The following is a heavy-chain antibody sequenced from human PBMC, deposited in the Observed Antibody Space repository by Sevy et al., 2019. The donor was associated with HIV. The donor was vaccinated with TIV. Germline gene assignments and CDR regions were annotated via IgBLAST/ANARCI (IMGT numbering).Heavy chain of an antibody. J-gene: IGHJ6*02. CDR3: ARDCSSTSCLWGLDV. D-gene: IGHD2-2*01. CDR1: GFTFSRYW. Sequence: GGSLRLSCAASGFTFSRYWMSWVRQAPGKGLEWVANIKKDGSEKYYGDSVKGRFTISRDNAKNSLFLQMNSLRAENTAVYYCARDCSSTSCLWGLDVWGQGTTVTVSS. CDR2: IKKDGSEK. V-gene: IGHV3-7*03.